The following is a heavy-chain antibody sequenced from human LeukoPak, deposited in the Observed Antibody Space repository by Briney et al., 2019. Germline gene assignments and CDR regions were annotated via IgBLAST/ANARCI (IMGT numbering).Heavy chain of an antibody. CDR3: ARSRFITMNHDSNVYYPPGY. V-gene: IGHV7-4-1*02. D-gene: IGHD3-22*01. Sequence: ASVNVSCKASGYIFTSYAMNWVRQAPGQGLEWMGWINTNTGNPTYAQGFTGRFVFSLDTSVSTAYLQISSLKAEDTAVYYCARSRFITMNHDSNVYYPPGYWGQGTLVTVSS. CDR2: INTNTGNP. J-gene: IGHJ4*02. CDR1: GYIFTSYA.